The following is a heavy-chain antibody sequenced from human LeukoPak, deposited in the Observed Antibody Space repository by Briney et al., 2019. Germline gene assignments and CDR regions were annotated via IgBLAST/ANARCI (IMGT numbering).Heavy chain of an antibody. V-gene: IGHV4-59*01. CDR1: GGSISSYY. CDR3: ASPRRGGHGAFDI. D-gene: IGHD5-12*01. Sequence: KPSETLSLTCTVSGGSISSYYWSWIRQPPGKGLEWIGYIYYSGSTNYNPSLKSRVTISVDTSKNQFSLKLSSVTAADTAVYYCASPRRGGHGAFDIWGQGTMVTVSS. CDR2: IYYSGST. J-gene: IGHJ3*02.